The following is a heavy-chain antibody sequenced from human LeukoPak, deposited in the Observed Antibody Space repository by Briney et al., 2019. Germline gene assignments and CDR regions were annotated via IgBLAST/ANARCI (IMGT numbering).Heavy chain of an antibody. Sequence: ASVKVSCKASGYTFTGYYMHWVRQAPGQGLEWMGWINPNSGGTNYAQKFQGRVTMTRDTSISTAYMELSRLRSVDTAVYYCASAGIAAAADAFDIWGQGTMVTVSS. CDR2: INPNSGGT. V-gene: IGHV1-2*02. CDR3: ASAGIAAAADAFDI. J-gene: IGHJ3*02. D-gene: IGHD6-13*01. CDR1: GYTFTGYY.